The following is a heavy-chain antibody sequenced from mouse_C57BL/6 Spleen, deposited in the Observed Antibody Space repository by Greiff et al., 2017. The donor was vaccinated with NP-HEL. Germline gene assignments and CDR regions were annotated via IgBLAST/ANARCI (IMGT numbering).Heavy chain of an antibody. D-gene: IGHD1-1*01. CDR1: GFTFSDYG. CDR2: ISSGSSTI. J-gene: IGHJ2*01. CDR3: ARPRYYGSPYYFDY. V-gene: IGHV5-17*01. Sequence: EVQLVESGGGLVKPGGSLKLSCAASGFTFSDYGMHWVRQAPEKGLEWVAYISSGSSTIYYADTVKGRFTISRDNAKNTLFLQMTSLRSEDTAMYYCARPRYYGSPYYFDYWGQGTTLTVSS.